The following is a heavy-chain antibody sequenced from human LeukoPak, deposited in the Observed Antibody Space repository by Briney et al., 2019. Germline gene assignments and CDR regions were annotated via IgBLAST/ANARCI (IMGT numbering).Heavy chain of an antibody. Sequence: SETLSLTCAVYGGSFSGYYWSWIRQPPGKGLEWIGEINHSGSTNYNPSLKSRVTISVDTSKNQFSLKLSSVTAADTAVYYCARRDKYQLLNFDYWGKGTLVTVSS. J-gene: IGHJ4*02. CDR3: ARRDKYQLLNFDY. V-gene: IGHV4-34*01. CDR1: GGSFSGYY. D-gene: IGHD2-2*01. CDR2: INHSGST.